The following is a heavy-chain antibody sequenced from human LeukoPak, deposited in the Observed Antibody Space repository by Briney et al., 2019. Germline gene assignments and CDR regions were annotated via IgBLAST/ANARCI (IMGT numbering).Heavy chain of an antibody. J-gene: IGHJ4*02. CDR3: AKDPFQTYRETGSARPDY. D-gene: IGHD3-10*01. Sequence: GGSLRLSCAASGFTFSIYAMTWARQAPGKGLEWVSSISGSGDFTKYADSVKGRFTISRDNSKNTLYLQMNSLRAEDTAVYYCAKDPFQTYRETGSARPDYWGQGALVTVSS. V-gene: IGHV3-23*01. CDR2: ISGSGDFT. CDR1: GFTFSIYA.